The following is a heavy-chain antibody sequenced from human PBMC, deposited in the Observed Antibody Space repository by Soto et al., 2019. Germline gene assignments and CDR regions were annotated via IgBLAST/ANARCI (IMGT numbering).Heavy chain of an antibody. V-gene: IGHV3-48*02. CDR3: ARDCGKGYGMDV. J-gene: IGHJ6*02. CDR2: ISGGSSTI. Sequence: GGSLRLSCAASEFTFKSYGMNWVRQAPGKGLEWLSYISGGSSTIYYADSVKGRFTISRDNAKNSLYLLMNSLRDEDTAVYYCARDCGKGYGMDVWGQGTTVTVSS. CDR1: EFTFKSYG.